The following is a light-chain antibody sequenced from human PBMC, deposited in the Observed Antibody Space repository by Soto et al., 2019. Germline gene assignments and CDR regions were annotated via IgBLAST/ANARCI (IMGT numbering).Light chain of an antibody. J-gene: IGLJ2*01. Sequence: QSVLTQSPSASASLGASVKLTCTLNSGHTTYIIAWHQQQPGKGPRFLMNVNRDGSHTKGDGIPDRFSGSSSGAERYLRISSLQSEDEADYYCQTWGTEIYVVFGGGTQLTVL. CDR2: VNRDGSH. V-gene: IGLV4-69*01. CDR1: SGHTTYI. CDR3: QTWGTEIYVV.